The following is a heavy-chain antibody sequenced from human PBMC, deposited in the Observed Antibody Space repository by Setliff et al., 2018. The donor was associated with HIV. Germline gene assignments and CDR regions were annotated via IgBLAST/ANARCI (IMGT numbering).Heavy chain of an antibody. CDR2: INTETGNP. CDR3: ARVGSYWSTFDY. J-gene: IGHJ4*02. D-gene: IGHD2-8*02. CDR1: GYTFTTYG. V-gene: IGHV7-4-1*02. Sequence: ASVKVSCKASGYTFTTYGISWVRQAPGQGFEWMGWINTETGNPMYAQGFRGRFVFSLYTSVSTTYLQINSLKAEDTDMYYCARVGSYWSTFDYWGQGALVTVSS.